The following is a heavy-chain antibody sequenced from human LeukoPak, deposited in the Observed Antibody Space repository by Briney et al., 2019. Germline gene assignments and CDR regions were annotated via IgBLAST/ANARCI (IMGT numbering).Heavy chain of an antibody. CDR1: GFSFSNFG. CDR3: AKRGGSYFDY. V-gene: IGHV3-30*18. D-gene: IGHD1-26*01. J-gene: IGHJ4*02. Sequence: PGGSLRLSCAASGFSFSNFGMHWVRQAPGKGLEWVAVISYDGSNKYYADSVKGRFTISRDNPKNTLYLEMNSLRAEDTAVYYCAKRGGSYFDYWGQGTLVTVSS. CDR2: ISYDGSNK.